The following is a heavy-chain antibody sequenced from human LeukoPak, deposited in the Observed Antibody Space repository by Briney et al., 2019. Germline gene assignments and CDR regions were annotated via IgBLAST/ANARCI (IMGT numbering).Heavy chain of an antibody. CDR2: ISGYNGNT. J-gene: IGHJ3*02. V-gene: IGHV1-18*01. Sequence: ASVKVSCKAFGYTFTSYGFSWVRQAPGKGLEWMGWISGYNGNTNYAQKFQGRVTMTTDTSTSTAYLELRSLTSDDTAVYYCARVPPVLIGDPFDIWGQGTMISVSA. CDR3: ARVPPVLIGDPFDI. CDR1: GYTFTSYG. D-gene: IGHD3-22*01.